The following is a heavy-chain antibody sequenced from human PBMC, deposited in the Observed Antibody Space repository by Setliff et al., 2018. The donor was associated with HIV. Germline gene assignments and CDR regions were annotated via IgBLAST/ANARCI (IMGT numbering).Heavy chain of an antibody. CDR2: IYTGGST. Sequence: SETLSLTCTVSGGSISSSSYYWGWIRQPPGKGLEWIGYIYTGGSTNYNPSLKSRVTISVDTSKNQFSLKLSSVTAADTAVYYCAREGYDSSGYFVVLWGQGTLVTVSS. CDR3: AREGYDSSGYFVVL. J-gene: IGHJ4*02. CDR1: GGSISSSSYY. V-gene: IGHV4-61*01. D-gene: IGHD3-22*01.